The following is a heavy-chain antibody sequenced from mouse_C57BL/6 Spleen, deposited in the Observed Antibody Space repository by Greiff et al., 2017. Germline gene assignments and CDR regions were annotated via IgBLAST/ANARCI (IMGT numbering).Heavy chain of an antibody. CDR2: ISYDGSN. V-gene: IGHV3-6*01. CDR1: GYSITSGYY. CDR3: ARGLLEGFAY. J-gene: IGHJ3*01. Sequence: EVQLQQSGPGLVKPSQSLSLTCSVTGYSITSGYYWNWIRQFPGNKLEWMGYISYDGSNNYNPSLKNRISITRDTSKNQFFLKLNSVTTEDTATYYCARGLLEGFAYWGQGTLVTVSA.